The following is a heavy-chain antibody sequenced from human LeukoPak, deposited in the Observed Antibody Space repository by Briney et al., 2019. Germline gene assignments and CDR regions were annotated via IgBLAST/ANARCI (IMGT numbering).Heavy chain of an antibody. J-gene: IGHJ3*01. CDR1: GDSVRSDY. Sequence: SETLSLTCTVSGDSVRSDYWSWIRQPPGKGLEWIGNIHYSGSTKYNSSLKSRVTRSVDTSNNQFSLRVTSLCAADTAVYYCARLGALHDAFDVWGQGTLVTVSS. D-gene: IGHD3-16*01. V-gene: IGHV4-59*02. CDR2: IHYSGST. CDR3: ARLGALHDAFDV.